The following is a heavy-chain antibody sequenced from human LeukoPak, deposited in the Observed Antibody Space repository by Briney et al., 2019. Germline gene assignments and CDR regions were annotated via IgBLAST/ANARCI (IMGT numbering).Heavy chain of an antibody. CDR2: ISGSGGST. Sequence: GGSLRLSCAASGFTFSSYAMSWVRQAPGKGLEWVSAISGSGGSTYYADSVKGRFTISRDNSKNTLYLQMNSLRAEDTAVYYCAKPMVRGVITTGYFDYWGQGTLVTVSS. CDR1: GFTFSSYA. D-gene: IGHD3-10*01. V-gene: IGHV3-23*01. J-gene: IGHJ4*02. CDR3: AKPMVRGVITTGYFDY.